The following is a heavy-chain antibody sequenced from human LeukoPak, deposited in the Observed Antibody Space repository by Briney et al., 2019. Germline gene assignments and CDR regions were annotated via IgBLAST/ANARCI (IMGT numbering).Heavy chain of an antibody. V-gene: IGHV3-21*01. Sequence: PGGSLRLSCAASGFTFSSYSMNWVRQAPGKGLEWVSSISSSSSYIYYADSVKGRFTISRDNAKNSLYLQMNSLRAEDTAVYYCASGSPIAAAGTRIDYWGQGTLVTVSS. CDR2: ISSSSSYI. D-gene: IGHD6-13*01. CDR1: GFTFSSYS. CDR3: ASGSPIAAAGTRIDY. J-gene: IGHJ4*02.